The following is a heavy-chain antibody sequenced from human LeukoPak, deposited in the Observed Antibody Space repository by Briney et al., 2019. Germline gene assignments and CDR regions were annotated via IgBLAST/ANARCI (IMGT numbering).Heavy chain of an antibody. CDR2: INPNSGGT. V-gene: IGHV1-2*02. CDR1: GGTFSSYA. J-gene: IGHJ3*02. CDR3: ARGDFSITMVRGVNDAFDI. D-gene: IGHD3-10*01. Sequence: GASVKVSCKASGGTFSSYAISWVRQAPGQGLEWMGWINPNSGGTNYAQKFQGRVTMTRDTSISTAYMELSRLRSDDTAVYYCARGDFSITMVRGVNDAFDIWGQGTMVTVSS.